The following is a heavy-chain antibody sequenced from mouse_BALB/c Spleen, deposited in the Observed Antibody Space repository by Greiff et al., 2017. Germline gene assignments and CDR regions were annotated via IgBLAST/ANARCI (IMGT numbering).Heavy chain of an antibody. V-gene: IGHV1-7*01. CDR2: INPSTGYT. Sequence: QVQLKQSGAELAKPGASVKMSCKASGYTFTSYWMNWVKQRPGQGLEWIGYINPSTGYTEYNQKFKDKATLTADKSSSTAYMQLSSLTSEDSAVYYCARSSTMTTAWFAYWGQGTLVTVSA. J-gene: IGHJ3*01. D-gene: IGHD2-4*01. CDR1: GYTFTSYW. CDR3: ARSSTMTTAWFAY.